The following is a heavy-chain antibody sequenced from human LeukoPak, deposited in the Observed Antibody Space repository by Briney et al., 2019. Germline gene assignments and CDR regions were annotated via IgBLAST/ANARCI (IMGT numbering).Heavy chain of an antibody. V-gene: IGHV3-23*01. CDR1: GFTFSNSA. J-gene: IGHJ4*01. CDR2: LSGSGITT. D-gene: IGHD6-19*01. CDR3: AKGIYSSGWSYFDY. Sequence: GGSLRLSCAAYGFTFSNSAMSWVRQAPGKGLEWVSTLSGSGITTYYADSVKGRFTISRDNSKNTLYLQMNSLRAEDTAVYYCAKGIYSSGWSYFDYWGHGTLVTVSS.